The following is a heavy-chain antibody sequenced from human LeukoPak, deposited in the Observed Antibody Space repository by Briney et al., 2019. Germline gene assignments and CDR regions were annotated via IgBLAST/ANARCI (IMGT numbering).Heavy chain of an antibody. CDR2: INHSGST. CDR3: ARGYYYDSSGYKRFDY. D-gene: IGHD3-22*01. J-gene: IGHJ4*02. V-gene: IGHV4-34*01. CDR1: GGSFSGYY. Sequence: SETLSLTCAVYGGSFSGYYWSWIRQPPGKGLEWIGEINHSGSTNYNPSLKSRVTISVDTSKNQFSLKLSSVTAADTAVYYCARGYYYDSSGYKRFDYWGQGTLVTVPS.